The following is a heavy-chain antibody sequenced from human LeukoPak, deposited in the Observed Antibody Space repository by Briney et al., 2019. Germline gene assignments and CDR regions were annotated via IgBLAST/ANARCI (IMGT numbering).Heavy chain of an antibody. D-gene: IGHD3-22*01. V-gene: IGHV3-23*01. J-gene: IGHJ4*02. CDR3: AKGGYDSGDYFDY. Sequence: GGSLRLSCAASGFTFSSYAMSWVRQAPGKGLEWVSAISGSGGSTYHADSVKGRFTISRDNSKNTLYLQMNSLRAEDTAVYYCAKGGYDSGDYFDYWGQGTLVTVSS. CDR1: GFTFSSYA. CDR2: ISGSGGST.